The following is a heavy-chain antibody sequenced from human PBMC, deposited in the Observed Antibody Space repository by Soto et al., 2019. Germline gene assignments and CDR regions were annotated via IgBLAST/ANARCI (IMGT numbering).Heavy chain of an antibody. J-gene: IGHJ6*02. V-gene: IGHV3-23*01. Sequence: EVQLLESGGGLVQPGGSLRLSCSASGFTIINFGLTWVRQAPGKGLEWVSVVSASGDIKYYADSVKGRFTISRDNSKNPLYLQMSSLRAGDTAIYYCARGPYHPGSYRGMDVWGQGTTVTVSS. CDR1: GFTIINFG. CDR3: ARGPYHPGSYRGMDV. CDR2: VSASGDIK. D-gene: IGHD3-16*02.